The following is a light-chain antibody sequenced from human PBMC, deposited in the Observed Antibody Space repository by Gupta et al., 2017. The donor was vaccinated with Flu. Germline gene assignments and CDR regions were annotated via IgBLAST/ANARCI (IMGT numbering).Light chain of an antibody. V-gene: IGKV3-15*01. CDR1: QNVSSN. CDR2: GAS. Sequence: IVMTHPPATLSVSPGERATLSCRASQNVSSNLAWYQQKPGQAPRLLIYGASTRATGTPARFSGSGSGTEFTLTISSLQSEDFAVYYCQQYNDWPPYTFGQGTKLEIK. J-gene: IGKJ2*01. CDR3: QQYNDWPPYT.